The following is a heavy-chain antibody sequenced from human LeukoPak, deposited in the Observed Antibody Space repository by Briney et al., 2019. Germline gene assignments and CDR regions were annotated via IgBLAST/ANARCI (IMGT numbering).Heavy chain of an antibody. CDR1: GLTVSSNY. Sequence: GGSLRLSCAASGLTVSSNYMSWVRQAPGKGLEWVSVIYSSGSTYYADSVKGRFTISRDNSKNTLYLQMNSLRAEDTAVYYCARDQTYYDILTGYYRSDGFDPWGQGTLVTVSS. D-gene: IGHD3-9*01. CDR3: ARDQTYYDILTGYYRSDGFDP. V-gene: IGHV3-53*01. CDR2: IYSSGST. J-gene: IGHJ5*02.